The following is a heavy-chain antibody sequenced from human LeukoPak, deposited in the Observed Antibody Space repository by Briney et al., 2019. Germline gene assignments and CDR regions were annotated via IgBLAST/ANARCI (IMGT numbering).Heavy chain of an antibody. CDR2: ISGSGGST. J-gene: IGHJ4*02. Sequence: PGGSLRLSCAASGFTLSSYAMSWVRQAPGKGLEWVPAISGSGGSTYYADSVKGRFTISRDNSKNTLYLQMNSLRAEDTAVYYCAKVPIVVVGKYDYWGQGTLVTVSS. CDR1: GFTLSSYA. CDR3: AKVPIVVVGKYDY. D-gene: IGHD3-22*01. V-gene: IGHV3-23*01.